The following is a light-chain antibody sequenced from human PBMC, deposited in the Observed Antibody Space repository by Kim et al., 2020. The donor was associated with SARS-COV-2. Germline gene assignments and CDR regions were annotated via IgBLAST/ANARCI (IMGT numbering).Light chain of an antibody. V-gene: IGLV3-9*01. CDR3: QVWDRSTASYV. J-gene: IGLJ1*01. CDR1: HIGSKN. CDR2: RDS. Sequence: ALGQTARITCGGNHIGSKNVHWCQQKPGQAPVVVIYRDSNRPSGIPERFSGSNSGNTATLIISRVQAGDEADYYCQVWDRSTASYVFGSGTKVTVL.